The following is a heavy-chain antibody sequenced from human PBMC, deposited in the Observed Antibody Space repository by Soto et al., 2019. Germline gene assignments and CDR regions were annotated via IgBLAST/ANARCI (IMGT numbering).Heavy chain of an antibody. CDR3: AKDQGRAVAGRFFPQVYSFDY. V-gene: IGHV3-23*01. Sequence: EVQLLESGGGLVQPGGSLRLSCAASGFTFSSYAMSWVRQAPGKGLEWVSAISGSGGSTYYADSVKGRFTISRDNSKNALYLQMNSLRAEDTAVYYCAKDQGRAVAGRFFPQVYSFDYWGQGTLVTVSS. CDR1: GFTFSSYA. CDR2: ISGSGGST. D-gene: IGHD2-15*01. J-gene: IGHJ4*02.